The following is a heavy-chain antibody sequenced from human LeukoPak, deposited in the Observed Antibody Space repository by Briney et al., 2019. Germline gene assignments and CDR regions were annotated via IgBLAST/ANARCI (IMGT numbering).Heavy chain of an antibody. CDR1: GYTFTSYY. CDR3: ARGPGPADDGGGYCFDY. V-gene: IGHV1-46*01. Sequence: ASVKVSCKASGYTFTSYYLYWVRQAPGQGLEWMGVINPSGGSTTSAQKFQGRVTMTRDTSTSTVYMELRSLRSQDTAVYYCARGPGPADDGGGYCFDYWGQGTLVTVSS. CDR2: INPSGGST. J-gene: IGHJ4*02. D-gene: IGHD3-22*01.